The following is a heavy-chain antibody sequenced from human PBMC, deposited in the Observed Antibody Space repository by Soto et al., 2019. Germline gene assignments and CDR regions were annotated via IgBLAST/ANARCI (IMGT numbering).Heavy chain of an antibody. V-gene: IGHV1-2*02. J-gene: IGHJ6*02. CDR2: INPETGGT. CDR3: ARERYQVISDGMDV. CDR1: GYTFTGYD. Sequence: QVQLVQYGADVKTPGASGRVSCKASGYTFTGYDVHWVREAPGQGLEWMGWINPETGGTSYAQKFQGRVTLSKDTSINTAYLELSRLRFDDAAVYFCARERYQVISDGMDVWGQGTTVTVSS. D-gene: IGHD2-2*01.